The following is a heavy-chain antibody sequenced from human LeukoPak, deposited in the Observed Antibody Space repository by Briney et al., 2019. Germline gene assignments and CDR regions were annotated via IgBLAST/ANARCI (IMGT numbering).Heavy chain of an antibody. CDR1: GGSISSYY. J-gene: IGHJ4*02. D-gene: IGHD3-10*01. Sequence: SETLSLTCTVSGGSISSYYWSWIRQPPGKGLEWIGYIYYSGSTNYNPPLKSRVTISVDTSKNQFSLKLSSVTAADTAVYYCARAEVITMVRGDYYFDYWGQGTLVTVSS. CDR3: ARAEVITMVRGDYYFDY. CDR2: IYYSGST. V-gene: IGHV4-59*01.